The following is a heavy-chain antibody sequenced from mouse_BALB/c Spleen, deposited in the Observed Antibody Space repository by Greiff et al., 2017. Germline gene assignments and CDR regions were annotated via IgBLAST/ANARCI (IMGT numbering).Heavy chain of an antibody. CDR2: ISSGSSTI. CDR1: GFTFSSFG. D-gene: IGHD1-1*01. J-gene: IGHJ1*01. V-gene: IGHV5-17*02. Sequence: DVKLVESGGGLVQPGGSRKLSCAASGFTFSSFGMHWVRQAPEKGLEWVAYISSGSSTIYYADTVTGRFTISRDNPKNTLFLQMTSLRSEDTAMYYCARGYYGGWYFDVWGAGTTVTVSA. CDR3: ARGYYGGWYFDV.